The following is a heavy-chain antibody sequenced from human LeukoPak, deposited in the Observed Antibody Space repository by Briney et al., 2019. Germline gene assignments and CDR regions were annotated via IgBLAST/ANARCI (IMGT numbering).Heavy chain of an antibody. CDR2: IWYDGSNR. Sequence: GVSLRLSCAASGFTFRGNGMHWVRQAPGKGLEWVAIIWYDGSNRYYADSVKGRFTISRDNSKNTLFLQMNSLTAEDTAVYYCARDQGTSVTAMVGGHFDYWGPGTLVTVSS. D-gene: IGHD4-17*01. V-gene: IGHV3-33*01. CDR3: ARDQGTSVTAMVGGHFDY. CDR1: GFTFRGNG. J-gene: IGHJ4*02.